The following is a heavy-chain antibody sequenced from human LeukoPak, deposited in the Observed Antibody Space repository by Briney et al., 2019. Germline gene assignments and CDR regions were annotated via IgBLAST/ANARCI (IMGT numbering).Heavy chain of an antibody. CDR2: IYYSGST. CDR3: ARHETGCSSTSCYTVFDY. J-gene: IGHJ4*02. CDR1: GGSISSYY. D-gene: IGHD2-2*02. V-gene: IGHV4-59*08. Sequence: SETLSLTCTVSGGSISSYYWSWIRQPPGKGLEWIGYIYYSGSTNYNPSLKSRVTISVDTSKNQFSLQLSSVTAADTAVYYCARHETGCSSTSCYTVFDYWGQGTLVTVSS.